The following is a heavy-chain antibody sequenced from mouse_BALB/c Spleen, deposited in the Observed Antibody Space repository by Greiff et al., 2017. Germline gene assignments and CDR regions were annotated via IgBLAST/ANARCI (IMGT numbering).Heavy chain of an antibody. D-gene: IGHD1-1*01. J-gene: IGHJ3*01. CDR3: ARDNGSSSRLAY. CDR2: ISSGGSYT. Sequence: EVKLVESGGGLVKPGGSLKLSCAASGFTFSSYAMSWVRQSPEKRLEWVAEISSGGSYTYYPDTVTGRFTISRDNAKNTLYLEMSSLRSEDTAMYYCARDNGSSSRLAYWGQGTLVTVSA. V-gene: IGHV5-9-4*01. CDR1: GFTFSSYA.